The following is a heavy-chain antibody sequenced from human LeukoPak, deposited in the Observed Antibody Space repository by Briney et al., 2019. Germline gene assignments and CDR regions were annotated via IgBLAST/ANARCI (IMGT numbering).Heavy chain of an antibody. CDR1: GGSFSGYY. D-gene: IGHD4-17*01. CDR2: INHSGST. J-gene: IGHJ6*03. Sequence: KPSETLSLTCAVYGGSFSGYYWSWIRQPPGKGLEWIGEINHSGSTNYNSSLKSRVTISVDTSKNQFSLKLSSVTAADTAVYYCARASGDYTRWHYYYYYYMDVWGKGTTVTVSS. CDR3: ARASGDYTRWHYYYYYYMDV. V-gene: IGHV4-34*01.